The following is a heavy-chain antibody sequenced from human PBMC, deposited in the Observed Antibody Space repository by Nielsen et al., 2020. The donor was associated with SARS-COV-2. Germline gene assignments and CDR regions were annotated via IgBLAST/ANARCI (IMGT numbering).Heavy chain of an antibody. CDR3: ARDPTYYYDSSGYDY. CDR2: ISSSSSYI. CDR1: GFTFSSYS. V-gene: IGHV3-21*01. J-gene: IGHJ4*02. Sequence: GESLKISCAASGFTFSSYSMNWVRQAPGKGLEWVSSISSSSSYIYYADSVKGRFTISRDNAKNSLYLQMNSLRAEDTAMYYCARDPTYYYDSSGYDYWGQGTLVTVSS. D-gene: IGHD3-22*01.